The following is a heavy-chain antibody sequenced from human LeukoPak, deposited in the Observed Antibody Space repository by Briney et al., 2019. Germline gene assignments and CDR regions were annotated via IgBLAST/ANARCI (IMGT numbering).Heavy chain of an antibody. V-gene: IGHV3-38-3*01. Sequence: GGSLRLSCAASGFTVSSNEMSWVRQAPGKGLEWVSSISGGSTYYADSRKGRFTISRDNSKNTLYLQMNSLRAEDTAVYYCAKEIYPYSGYYCDYWGQGTLVTVSS. CDR2: ISGGST. CDR1: GFTVSSNE. D-gene: IGHD3-22*01. J-gene: IGHJ4*02. CDR3: AKEIYPYSGYYCDY.